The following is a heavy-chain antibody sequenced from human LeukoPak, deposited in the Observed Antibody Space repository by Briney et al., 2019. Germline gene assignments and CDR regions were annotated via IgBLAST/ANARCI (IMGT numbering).Heavy chain of an antibody. CDR2: ISAYNGNT. Sequence: GASVKVSCKASGYTFTSYDISWVRQAPGQGLEWMGWISAYNGNTNYAQKLQGRVTMTTDTSTSTAYMELRSLRSDDTAVYYCARDVLGAAYYYDSSGYYYFGYWGQGTLVTVSS. J-gene: IGHJ4*02. CDR3: ARDVLGAAYYYDSSGYYYFGY. CDR1: GYTFTSYD. D-gene: IGHD3-22*01. V-gene: IGHV1-18*01.